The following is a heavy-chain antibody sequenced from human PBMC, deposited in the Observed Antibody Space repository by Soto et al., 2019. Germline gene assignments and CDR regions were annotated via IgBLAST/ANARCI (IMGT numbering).Heavy chain of an antibody. Sequence: SETLSLTCTVSGGSISSYYWSWIRQPPGKGLEWIGYIYYSGSTNYNPSLKSRVTISVDTSKNQFSLKLSSVTAADTAVYYCARGVTHFDYWGQGTLVTVSS. V-gene: IGHV4-59*01. CDR1: GGSISSYY. CDR2: IYYSGST. J-gene: IGHJ4*02. D-gene: IGHD2-21*02. CDR3: ARGVTHFDY.